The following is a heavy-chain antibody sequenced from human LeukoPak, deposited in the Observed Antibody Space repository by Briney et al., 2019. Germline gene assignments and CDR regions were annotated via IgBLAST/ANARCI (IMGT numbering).Heavy chain of an antibody. CDR1: GGSISSYY. V-gene: IGHV4-59*01. Sequence: SETLSLTCTVSGGSISSYYWSWIRQPPGKGLEWIGYIYYSWSTNYNPSLKSRVTISVDTSKNQFSLKLSSVTAADTAVYYCAAAGSRVRRYFQHWGQGTLVTVSS. D-gene: IGHD3-16*01. CDR2: IYYSWST. CDR3: AAAGSRVRRYFQH. J-gene: IGHJ1*01.